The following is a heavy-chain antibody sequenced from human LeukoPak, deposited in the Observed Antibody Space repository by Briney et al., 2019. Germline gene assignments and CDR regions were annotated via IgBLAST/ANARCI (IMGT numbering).Heavy chain of an antibody. CDR2: ISWNSGSI. J-gene: IGHJ4*02. V-gene: IGHV3-9*01. Sequence: GGSLRLSCAASGFTFDDYAMHWVRQAPGKGLEWVSGISWNSGSIGYADSVKGRFTTSRDNAKNSLYLQMNSLRAEDTALYYCAKDLAGDFDYWGQGTLVTVSS. CDR1: GFTFDDYA. CDR3: AKDLAGDFDY.